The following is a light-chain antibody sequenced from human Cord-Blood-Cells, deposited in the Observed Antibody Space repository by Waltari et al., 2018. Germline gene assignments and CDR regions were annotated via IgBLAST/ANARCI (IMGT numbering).Light chain of an antibody. CDR3: QQYGSSPLT. CDR1: QSVSSSY. Sequence: EIVLTQSQGNLSLSPGERATLSCRASQSVSSSYLAWYQQKPGQAPRRLIYGASSRATGVPDRFSGSGAGTDFTLTSSRLEPEDFAVYYCQQYGSSPLTFGGGTKVEIK. V-gene: IGKV3-20*01. CDR2: GAS. J-gene: IGKJ4*01.